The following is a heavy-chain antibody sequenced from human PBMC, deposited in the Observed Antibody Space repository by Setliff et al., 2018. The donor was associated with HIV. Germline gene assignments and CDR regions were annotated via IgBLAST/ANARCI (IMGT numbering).Heavy chain of an antibody. V-gene: IGHV1-3*01. CDR2: INAGYGNT. Sequence: SVKVSCKASGYPFTSYAIHWVRQAPGQSLEWMGWINAGYGNTKYSQKFQGRVTITRDAPARPAYMELSSLRSEDTAVYYCARSPGDYLFDYWGQGTLVTVSS. CDR3: ARSPGDYLFDY. J-gene: IGHJ4*02. D-gene: IGHD4-17*01. CDR1: GYPFTSYA.